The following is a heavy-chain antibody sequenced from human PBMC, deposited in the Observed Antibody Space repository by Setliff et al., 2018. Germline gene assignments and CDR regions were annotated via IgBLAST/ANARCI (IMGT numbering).Heavy chain of an antibody. Sequence: SETLSLTCAVSGGSISSGDASWSWVRQPPGKGLEWIGEIYHSGSTNYNPSPKSRVTISIYKSKNQLSLDLTSVTAADTAVYYCARNWHWGFDPWGRGALVTVSS. CDR1: GGSISSGDAS. CDR3: ARNWHWGFDP. CDR2: IYHSGST. D-gene: IGHD1-7*01. V-gene: IGHV4-4*02. J-gene: IGHJ5*02.